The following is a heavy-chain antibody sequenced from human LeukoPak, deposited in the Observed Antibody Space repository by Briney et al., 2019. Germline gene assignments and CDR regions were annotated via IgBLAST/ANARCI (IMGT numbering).Heavy chain of an antibody. CDR3: ARDGHFDY. J-gene: IGHJ4*02. V-gene: IGHV1-2*02. CDR2: INPNSGDT. Sequence: GASVKVSCKASGYTFTGYYIHWMRQAPGQGLEWMGWINPNSGDTRFAQKFQGRVTMTGDTSITTAYMELIRLRSDDTAVYYCARDGHFDYWGQGTLVTVSS. CDR1: GYTFTGYY.